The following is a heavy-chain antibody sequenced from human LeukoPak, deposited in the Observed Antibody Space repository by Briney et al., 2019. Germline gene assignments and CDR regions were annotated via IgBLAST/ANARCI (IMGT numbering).Heavy chain of an antibody. J-gene: IGHJ4*03. D-gene: IGHD2-15*01. CDR1: GGSISGSSYY. V-gene: IGHV4-39*07. CDR2: LYYSGST. Sequence: SETLSLTCTVSGGSISGSSYYWGWIRQPPGKGLEWIGSLYYSGSTYYNPSLESRVTISVDTSKNQFSLKLSSVTAADTAVYFCVSDHSDSNFDYWGHGTLVTVSS. CDR3: VSDHSDSNFDY.